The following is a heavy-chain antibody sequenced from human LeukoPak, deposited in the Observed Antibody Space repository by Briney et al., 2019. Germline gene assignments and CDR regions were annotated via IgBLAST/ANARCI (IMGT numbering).Heavy chain of an antibody. CDR2: TSYDGSNK. D-gene: IGHD3-10*01. V-gene: IGHV3-30*18. J-gene: IGHJ6*02. CDR1: GFTFSSYG. Sequence: PGGSLRLSCAASGFTFSSYGMHWVRQAPGKGLEWVAVTSYDGSNKYYADSVKGRFTISRDTSKNTLYLQMNSLRAEDTAVYYCAKSMGSGSYSGSYGMDVWGQGTTVTVSS. CDR3: AKSMGSGSYSGSYGMDV.